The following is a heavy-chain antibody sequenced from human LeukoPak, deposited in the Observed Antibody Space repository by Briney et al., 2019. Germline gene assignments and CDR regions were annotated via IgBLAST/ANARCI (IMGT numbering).Heavy chain of an antibody. CDR1: GGSFSGYY. D-gene: IGHD1-26*01. CDR3: ARDPHPRWEGAFDI. V-gene: IGHV4-31*11. Sequence: PSETLSLTCAVYGGSFSGYYWSWIRQHPGKGLEWIGYIYYSGSTYYNPSLKSRVTISVDTSKNQFSLKLSSVTAADTAVYYCARDPHPRWEGAFDIWGQGTMVTVSS. J-gene: IGHJ3*02. CDR2: IYYSGST.